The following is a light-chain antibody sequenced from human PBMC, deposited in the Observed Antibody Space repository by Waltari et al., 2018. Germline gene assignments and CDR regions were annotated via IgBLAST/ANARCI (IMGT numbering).Light chain of an antibody. Sequence: EIVMTQSPAILSVSPGERATLSCRASQNIGSNLGWYQQKPGQAPRLLIYGASTRATGVPARFSGSGSGTDFTLSISSLQSEDFAVYYCQHYHNWPPWTFGQGTTVEIK. CDR3: QHYHNWPPWT. V-gene: IGKV3-15*01. CDR1: QNIGSN. CDR2: GAS. J-gene: IGKJ1*01.